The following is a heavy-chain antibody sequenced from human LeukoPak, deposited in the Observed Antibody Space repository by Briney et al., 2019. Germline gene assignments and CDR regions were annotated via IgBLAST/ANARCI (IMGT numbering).Heavy chain of an antibody. D-gene: IGHD6-19*01. V-gene: IGHV4-34*01. Sequence: SETLSLTCAVYGGSFSGYYWSWLRQPPGKGLEWVGEINHSGSTNSKQSLKRRVTISVDTSKNQFSLKLSAVSDDATAVYYCARRFASSTGWMYYFDYWGQGTLVTVSS. CDR2: INHSGST. J-gene: IGHJ4*02. CDR1: GGSFSGYY. CDR3: ARRFASSTGWMYYFDY.